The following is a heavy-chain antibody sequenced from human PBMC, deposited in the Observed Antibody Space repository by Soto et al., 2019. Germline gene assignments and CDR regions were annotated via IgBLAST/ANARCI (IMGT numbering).Heavy chain of an antibody. CDR3: ARSIVAVPAAGYYYYYGMDV. CDR2: ISSSSSYI. Sequence: GGSLRLSCAASGFTFSSYSMNWVRQAPGKGLEWVSSISSSSSYIYYADSVKGRFTISRDNAKNSLYLQMNSLRAEDTAVYYCARSIVAVPAAGYYYYYGMDVWGQGTTVTVSS. D-gene: IGHD2-2*01. CDR1: GFTFSSYS. V-gene: IGHV3-21*01. J-gene: IGHJ6*02.